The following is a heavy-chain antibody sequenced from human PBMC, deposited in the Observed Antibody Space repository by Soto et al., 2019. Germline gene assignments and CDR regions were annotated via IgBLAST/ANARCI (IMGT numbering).Heavy chain of an antibody. CDR2: IYYSGST. CDR1: GGSISSYY. D-gene: IGHD3-22*01. J-gene: IGHJ4*02. Sequence: GTLSLTCTVSGGSISSYYWSWIRQPPGKGLEWIGYIYYSGSTNYNPSLKSRVTISVDTSKNQFSLKLSSVTAADTAVYYCAAVEYYDSSGYYPFDYWGQGTLVTVSS. V-gene: IGHV4-59*01. CDR3: AAVEYYDSSGYYPFDY.